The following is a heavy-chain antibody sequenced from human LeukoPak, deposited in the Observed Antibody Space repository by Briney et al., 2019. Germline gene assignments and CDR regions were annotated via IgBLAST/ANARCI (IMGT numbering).Heavy chain of an antibody. J-gene: IGHJ5*02. Sequence: GESLKISCKASGYSFTNYWIGWVRQMPGKGLEWMGIIYPGDSDTRYSPSFQGQVTISTDKSIRIAYLQWSSLNASDTAMYYCARSQGYCTGNSCLQGDWFDPWGQGTLVTVSS. V-gene: IGHV5-51*01. CDR1: GYSFTNYW. D-gene: IGHD2-15*01. CDR3: ARSQGYCTGNSCLQGDWFDP. CDR2: IYPGDSDT.